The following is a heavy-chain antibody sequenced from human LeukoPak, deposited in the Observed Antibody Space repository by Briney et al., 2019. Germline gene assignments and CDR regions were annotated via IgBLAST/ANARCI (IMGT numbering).Heavy chain of an antibody. Sequence: GSLRLSCAASGFTFRSYWMNWVRQAPGKGLEWLAIIKQDGSEKHYKGSVEGRFTISRDNAKNSLHLQMNSLRAEDTAVYYCAGGSGYLIASWGQGTLVTVSS. CDR2: IKQDGSEK. D-gene: IGHD3-9*01. CDR1: GFTFRSYW. CDR3: AGGSGYLIAS. J-gene: IGHJ5*02. V-gene: IGHV3-7*01.